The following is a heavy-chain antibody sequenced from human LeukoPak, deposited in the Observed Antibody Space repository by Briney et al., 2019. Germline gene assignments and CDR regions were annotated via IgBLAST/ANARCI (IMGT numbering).Heavy chain of an antibody. CDR1: GFTVSSSS. CDR3: ARDPSSYYFDY. J-gene: IGHJ4*02. Sequence: PGGSLRLSCAACGFTVSSSSMNWVRQAPGKGMEWVSSISSSASYIYYADSVKGRFTISRDNAKNSLYLQMHSLRAEDPAVYFCARDPSSYYFDYWGQGTLLAVSS. V-gene: IGHV3-21*01. D-gene: IGHD2-2*01. CDR2: ISSSASYI.